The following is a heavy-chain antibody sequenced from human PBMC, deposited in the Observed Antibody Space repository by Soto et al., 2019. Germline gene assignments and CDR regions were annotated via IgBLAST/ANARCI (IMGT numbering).Heavy chain of an antibody. CDR3: ARGRDFWSGPQHRNTYYYMDV. CDR2: INPNSGGT. Sequence: ASVKVSCKASGYTFTGYYMHWVRQAPGQGLEWMGWINPNSGGTNYAQKFQGWVTMTRDTSISTAYMELSRLRSDDTAVYYCARGRDFWSGPQHRNTYYYMDVWGKGTTVTVSS. J-gene: IGHJ6*03. D-gene: IGHD3-3*01. V-gene: IGHV1-2*04. CDR1: GYTFTGYY.